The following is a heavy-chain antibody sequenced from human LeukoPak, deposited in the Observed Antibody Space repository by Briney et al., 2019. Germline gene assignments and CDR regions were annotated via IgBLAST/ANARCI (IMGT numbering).Heavy chain of an antibody. CDR3: ARTGDYGGNDY. CDR2: IIPIFGTA. Sequence: GASVKVSCKASGGTFSSYAISWVRQASGQGLEWMGGIIPIFGTANYAQKFQGRVTITTDESTSTAYMELSSLRSEDTDVYYCARTGDYGGNDYWGQGTLVTVSS. CDR1: GGTFSSYA. D-gene: IGHD4-23*01. J-gene: IGHJ4*02. V-gene: IGHV1-69*05.